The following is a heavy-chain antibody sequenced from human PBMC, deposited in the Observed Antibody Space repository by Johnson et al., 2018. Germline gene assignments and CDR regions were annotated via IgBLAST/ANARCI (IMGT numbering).Heavy chain of an antibody. V-gene: IGHV4-59*01. Sequence: QVQLVQSGPGLVKPSETLSLTCTVSGGSISSYYWSWIRQPPGKGLEWIGYIYYSGSTNYNPSLKSRVTISVDTSKNQFSLKLSSVTAADTAVYYCARGGAYYYYMDVWGKGTTVTVSS. CDR3: ARGGAYYYYMDV. D-gene: IGHD1-26*01. CDR2: IYYSGST. J-gene: IGHJ6*03. CDR1: GGSISSYY.